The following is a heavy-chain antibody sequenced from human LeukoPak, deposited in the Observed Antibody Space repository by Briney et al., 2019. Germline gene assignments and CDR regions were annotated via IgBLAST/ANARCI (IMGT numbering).Heavy chain of an antibody. Sequence: GGSLRLSCAASGFTVSSNYMSWVRQAPGKGLEWVSVIYSGGSTYYADSVKGRFTISRDNSENTLYLQMNGLTAEDTAMYYCARDSYQDYYGRFDPWGQGTLVIVSS. V-gene: IGHV3-53*01. CDR3: ARDSYQDYYGRFDP. D-gene: IGHD3-10*01. CDR1: GFTVSSNY. J-gene: IGHJ5*02. CDR2: IYSGGST.